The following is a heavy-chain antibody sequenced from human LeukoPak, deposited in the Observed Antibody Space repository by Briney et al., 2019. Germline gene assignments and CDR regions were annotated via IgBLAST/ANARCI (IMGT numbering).Heavy chain of an antibody. Sequence: GGSLRLSCAASGFTFSSYAMSWVRQAPGKGLGWVSVISGSGGSTYYADSVKGRFTISRDNSKNTLYLQMNSLRAEDTAAYYCVKPYYYDSSSYYLEYFQHWGQGTLVTVSS. CDR2: ISGSGGST. CDR3: VKPYYYDSSSYYLEYFQH. J-gene: IGHJ1*01. V-gene: IGHV3-23*01. CDR1: GFTFSSYA. D-gene: IGHD3-22*01.